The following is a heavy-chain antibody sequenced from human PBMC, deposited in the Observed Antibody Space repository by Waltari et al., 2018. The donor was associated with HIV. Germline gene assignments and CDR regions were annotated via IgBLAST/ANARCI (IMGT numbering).Heavy chain of an antibody. V-gene: IGHV3-53*02. CDR2: IYNNNST. D-gene: IGHD3-3*01. Sequence: EVQLVETGGGLIKPGGSLRLSCSASGFTVGRNCLNWVRQAPGKGLEWVSVIYNNNSTYYADSVKGRFTISRDNSKNTLYLQRNSLRAEDTAVYYCARVRSTVGRFLGFDYWGQGTLVTVSS. CDR1: GFTVGRNC. J-gene: IGHJ4*02. CDR3: ARVRSTVGRFLGFDY.